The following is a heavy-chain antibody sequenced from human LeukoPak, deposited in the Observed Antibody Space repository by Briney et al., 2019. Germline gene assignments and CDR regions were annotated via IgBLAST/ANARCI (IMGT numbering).Heavy chain of an antibody. CDR1: GYSISSGYY. J-gene: IGHJ4*02. D-gene: IGHD2-15*01. Sequence: SETLSLTCAVSGYSISSGYYWGWIRQPPGKGLEWIGSIYHSGSTNYNPSLKSRVTMSVDTSKNQFSLKLSSVTAADTAVYYCARDGYCSGGSCFPAYWGQGTLVTVSS. V-gene: IGHV4-38-2*02. CDR3: ARDGYCSGGSCFPAY. CDR2: IYHSGST.